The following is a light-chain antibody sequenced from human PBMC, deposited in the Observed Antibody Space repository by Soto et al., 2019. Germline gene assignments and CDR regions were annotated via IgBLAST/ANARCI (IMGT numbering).Light chain of an antibody. CDR2: GAS. J-gene: IGKJ1*01. CDR3: QQYYNWPRT. V-gene: IGKV3-15*01. Sequence: ETVMTQSPGTLSVSPGEGATLSCRASQSVTSNLAWYQQKPGQAPRLLIYGASTRATGVPARFSGSGSGTEFTLTISSLQSEDFAVYYCQQYYNWPRTFGQGTKVDIK. CDR1: QSVTSN.